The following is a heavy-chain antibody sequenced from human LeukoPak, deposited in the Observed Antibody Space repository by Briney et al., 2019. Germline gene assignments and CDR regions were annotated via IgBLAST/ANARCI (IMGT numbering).Heavy chain of an antibody. J-gene: IGHJ4*02. D-gene: IGHD6-13*01. CDR1: GYTFTSYW. CDR2: IYPGNSDT. CDR3: AKVSGYSIDY. Sequence: GEPLNISCKGSGYTFTSYWSAWLRQMPGKGLEWMGIIYPGNSDTRYSPSFRGQVTMSVDKSISTAYVQWSGLRASDTAMYYCAKVSGYSIDYWGLGTLVTVSS. V-gene: IGHV5-51*01.